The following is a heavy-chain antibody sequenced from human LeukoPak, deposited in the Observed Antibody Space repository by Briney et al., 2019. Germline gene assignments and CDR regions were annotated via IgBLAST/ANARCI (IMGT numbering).Heavy chain of an antibody. V-gene: IGHV3-33*08. J-gene: IGHJ4*02. CDR1: GFTVSSNY. CDR3: ARSYYYDSSHTVDY. D-gene: IGHD3-22*01. CDR2: IWYDGSNK. Sequence: PGGSLRLSCAASGFTVSSNYMSWVRQAPGKGLEWVAVIWYDGSNKYYADSVKGRFTISRDNSKNTLYLQMNSLRAEDTAVYYCARSYYYDSSHTVDYWGQGTLVTVSS.